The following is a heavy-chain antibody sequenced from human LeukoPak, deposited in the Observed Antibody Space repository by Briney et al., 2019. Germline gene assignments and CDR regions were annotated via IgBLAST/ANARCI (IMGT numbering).Heavy chain of an antibody. CDR3: ARRLMMAVAGRGEFHY. V-gene: IGHV4-59*01. J-gene: IGHJ4*02. D-gene: IGHD6-13*01. CDR2: IYYSGST. Sequence: SETLSLTCTVSGGSISSYYWSWIRQPPGKGLEWIGYIYYSGSTNYNPSLKSRVTISVDTSKNQFSLKLSSVTAADTAVYYCARRLMMAVAGRGEFHYWGQGTLVTVSS. CDR1: GGSISSYY.